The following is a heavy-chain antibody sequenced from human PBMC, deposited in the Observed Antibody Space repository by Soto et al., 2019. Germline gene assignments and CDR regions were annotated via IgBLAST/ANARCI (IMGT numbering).Heavy chain of an antibody. CDR2: IIPIFGTA. CDR1: GGTFSSYA. V-gene: IGHV1-69*13. CDR3: ARWRYGYNYGY. J-gene: IGHJ4*01. D-gene: IGHD5-12*01. Sequence: VQVSCKASGGTFSSYANSWVRQAPGQGLEWMGGIIPIFGTANYAQKFQGRVTITAGESTSTAYREMSSVRSEDTEVYYCARWRYGYNYGYWG.